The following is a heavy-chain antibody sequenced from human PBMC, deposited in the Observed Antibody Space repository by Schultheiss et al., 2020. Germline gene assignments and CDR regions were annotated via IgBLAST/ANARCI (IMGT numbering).Heavy chain of an antibody. D-gene: IGHD3-22*01. CDR1: GFTFSSYG. V-gene: IGHV3-33*06. J-gene: IGHJ4*02. Sequence: GGSLRLSCAASGFTFSSYGMHWVRQAPGKGLEWVAVIWYDGSNKYYADSVKGRFTISRDNSKNTLYLQMNSLRAEDTAVYYCAKARIDYYDSSGSPSYYFDYWGQGTLVTVSS. CDR3: AKARIDYYDSSGSPSYYFDY. CDR2: IWYDGSNK.